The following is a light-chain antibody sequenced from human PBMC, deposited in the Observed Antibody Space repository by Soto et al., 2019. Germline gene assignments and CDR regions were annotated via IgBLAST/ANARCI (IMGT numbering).Light chain of an antibody. CDR3: QQYGSSPLFT. CDR1: QSVSIY. Sequence: EIVLTQSPATLSLYPGERATLSCRASQSVSIYLAWYQQKPGQAPRLLIYDASNRATGIPARFSGSGSGTDFTLTISRLEPEDFAVYYCQQYGSSPLFTFGGGTKVDIK. J-gene: IGKJ4*01. CDR2: DAS. V-gene: IGKV3-20*01.